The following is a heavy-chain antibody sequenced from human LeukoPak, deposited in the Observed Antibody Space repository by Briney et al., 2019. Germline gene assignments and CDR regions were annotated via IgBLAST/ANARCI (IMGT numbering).Heavy chain of an antibody. CDR1: GYTFTSYF. V-gene: IGHV1-46*01. J-gene: IGHJ4*02. CDR3: ARASLYDNFDY. CDR2: INPSGGST. D-gene: IGHD3-9*01. Sequence: GASVKVSCKASGYTFTSYFLHWVRQAPGQGLEWMAMINPSGGSTRYPQKFQGRVTVTRDTSTSTVYMGLSSLRREDTAVYFCARASLYDNFDYWGQGTLVTVSS.